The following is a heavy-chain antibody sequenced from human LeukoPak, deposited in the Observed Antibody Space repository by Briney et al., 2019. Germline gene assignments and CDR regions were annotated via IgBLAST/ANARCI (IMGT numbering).Heavy chain of an antibody. D-gene: IGHD7-27*01. V-gene: IGHV4-4*07. CDR2: IYGSGTI. CDR1: GGSISRSY. CDR3: ARLGIGSYFDY. Sequence: SETLSLTCTVSGGSISRSYWSWMRQPAGKGPEWIGRIYGSGTITYNPSLESRVTMSVDTSKNQFSLKLSSVTAADTAVYYCARLGIGSYFDYWGQGTLVTVSS. J-gene: IGHJ4*02.